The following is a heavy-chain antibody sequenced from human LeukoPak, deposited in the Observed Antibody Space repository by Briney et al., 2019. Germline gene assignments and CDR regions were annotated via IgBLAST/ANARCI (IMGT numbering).Heavy chain of an antibody. J-gene: IGHJ5*02. V-gene: IGHV3-30*02. CDR2: IRYDGSNK. CDR3: AKPHSSALHNWFDP. Sequence: GGSLRLSCAASGFTFSSYGMHWVRQAPGKGLEWVAFIRYDGSNKYYADSVKGRFTISRDNSKNTLYLQMNSLRAEDTAVYYCAKPHSSALHNWFDPWGQGTLVTVSS. D-gene: IGHD3-22*01. CDR1: GFTFSSYG.